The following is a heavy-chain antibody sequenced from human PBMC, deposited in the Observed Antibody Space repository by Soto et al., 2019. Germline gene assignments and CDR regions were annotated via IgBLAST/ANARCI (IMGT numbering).Heavy chain of an antibody. CDR1: DGSISGYY. Sequence: TSETLSLTCTVSDGSISGYYWSWIRQPPGKGLEWIGYIHNSEGTKYNASLKSRVTISVDTSKNQFSLKLSSVTAADTAVYYCARHVAVYTSGWAPGRVDPWGQGAPVTVSS. CDR3: ARHVAVYTSGWAPGRVDP. CDR2: IHNSEGT. J-gene: IGHJ5*02. D-gene: IGHD6-19*01. V-gene: IGHV4-59*08.